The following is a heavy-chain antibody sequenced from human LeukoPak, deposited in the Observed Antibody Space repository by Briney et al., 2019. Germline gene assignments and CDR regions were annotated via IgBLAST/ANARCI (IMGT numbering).Heavy chain of an antibody. CDR1: GYTFTSYD. J-gene: IGHJ5*02. V-gene: IGHV1-18*01. D-gene: IGHD2-15*01. CDR2: ISAYNGNT. CDR3: ARVGPRYCSGGSCSRFDP. Sequence: ASVKVSCKASGYTFTSYDINWVRQAPGQGLEWMGWISAYNGNTNYAQKLQGRVTMTTDTSTSTAYMELRSLRSDDTAVYYCARVGPRYCSGGSCSRFDPWGQGTLVTVSS.